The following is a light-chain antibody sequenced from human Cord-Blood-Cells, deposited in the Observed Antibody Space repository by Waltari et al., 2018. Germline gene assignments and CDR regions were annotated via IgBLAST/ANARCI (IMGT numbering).Light chain of an antibody. CDR1: SSDVGVYNY. CDR2: DVS. Sequence: QSALTQPASVSESPGQSITISCTGTSSDVGVYNYVSWYQQHPGKAPKLMIYDVSNRPSGVSNRFSGSKSGNTASLTISGLQAEDEADYYCSSYTSSSTLYVFGTGTKVTVL. CDR3: SSYTSSSTLYV. J-gene: IGLJ1*01. V-gene: IGLV2-14*01.